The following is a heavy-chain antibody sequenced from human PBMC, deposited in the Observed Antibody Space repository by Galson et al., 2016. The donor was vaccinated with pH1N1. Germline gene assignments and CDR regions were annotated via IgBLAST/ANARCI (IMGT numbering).Heavy chain of an antibody. D-gene: IGHD3-16*01. V-gene: IGHV1-24*01. CDR2: FDPDEGET. Sequence: SRYTVSESSMHWVRQASGKGLEWMGGFDPDEGETIYAQTFQGRLTLTEDTSTNTAYMDLRSLTSEDTAVYYCATAEVARGESFDHWGQGTLVTVSS. J-gene: IGHJ4*02. CDR3: ATAEVARGESFDH. CDR1: RYTVSESS.